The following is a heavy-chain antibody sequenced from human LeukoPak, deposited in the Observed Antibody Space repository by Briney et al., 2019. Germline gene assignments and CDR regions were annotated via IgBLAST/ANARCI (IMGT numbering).Heavy chain of an antibody. D-gene: IGHD3-22*01. CDR1: GFTFSSYT. V-gene: IGHV3-23*01. Sequence: GGSLRVSCAASGFTFSSYTMSWVRQAPGKGLEWVSATGSNGVTYYADSVKGRFTISRDNSKNALYLQMNGLRADDTAVYYCGIRDTSDYYVFWGQGTLVTVSS. CDR3: GIRDTSDYYVF. CDR2: TGSNGVT. J-gene: IGHJ4*02.